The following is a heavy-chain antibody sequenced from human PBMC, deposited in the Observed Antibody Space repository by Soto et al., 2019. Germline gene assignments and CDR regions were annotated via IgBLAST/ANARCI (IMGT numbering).Heavy chain of an antibody. Sequence: GGSLRLSCAASGFTVINNYMSWVRQAPGKGLEWLSVTYSDGTTHFADSVKGRFTISRDNSKNTLYLQMNSLRVEDTAVYWCAREERIFGVEDYYYGMDVWGQGTTVTVSS. D-gene: IGHD3-3*01. CDR1: GFTVINNY. CDR2: TYSDGTT. J-gene: IGHJ6*02. V-gene: IGHV3-53*01. CDR3: AREERIFGVEDYYYGMDV.